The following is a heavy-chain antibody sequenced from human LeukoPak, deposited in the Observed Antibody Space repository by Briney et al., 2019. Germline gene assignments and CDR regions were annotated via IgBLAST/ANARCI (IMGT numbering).Heavy chain of an antibody. V-gene: IGHV4-59*01. D-gene: IGHD3-10*01. CDR3: ARRMVVDSGRNYYYYGMDV. Sequence: PSETLSLTCTVSGGSISSYYWSWIRQPPGKGLEWVGYIYYSGSTNYNPSLKSRVTISVDTSKNQFSLKLSSVTAADTAVYYCARRMVVDSGRNYYYYGMDVWGKGTTVTVSS. CDR2: IYYSGST. CDR1: GGSISSYY. J-gene: IGHJ6*04.